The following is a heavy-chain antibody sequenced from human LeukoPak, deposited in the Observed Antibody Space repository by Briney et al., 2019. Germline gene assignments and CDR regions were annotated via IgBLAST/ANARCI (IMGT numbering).Heavy chain of an antibody. V-gene: IGHV4-61*01. Sequence: SETLSLTCTVSGGSISSSSYYWSWLRQPPGKGLEWIGYIYYSGSTNYNPSLKSRVTISVDTSKNQFSLKLSSVTAADTAVYYCARGNAYYDDSSGYYFPGLFDYWGQGTLVTVSS. CDR2: IYYSGST. D-gene: IGHD3-22*01. CDR1: GGSISSSSYY. CDR3: ARGNAYYDDSSGYYFPGLFDY. J-gene: IGHJ4*02.